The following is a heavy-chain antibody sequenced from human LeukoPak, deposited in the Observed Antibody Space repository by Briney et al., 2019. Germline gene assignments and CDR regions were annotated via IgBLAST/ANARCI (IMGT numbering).Heavy chain of an antibody. CDR3: AKGPQREYFQH. D-gene: IGHD1-26*01. Sequence: PGGSLRLSCAASGFTFSTYALTWVRQAPGKGLEWISALSGSGGTTYYATSVKGRFTISRDNSKNTLYLQMNSLRAEDTAVYYCAKGPQREYFQHWGQGTLVTVSS. CDR1: GFTFSTYA. J-gene: IGHJ1*01. CDR2: LSGSGGTT. V-gene: IGHV3-23*01.